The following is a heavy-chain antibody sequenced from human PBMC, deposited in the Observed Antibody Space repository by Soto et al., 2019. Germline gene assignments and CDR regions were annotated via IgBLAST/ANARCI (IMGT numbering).Heavy chain of an antibody. CDR3: ARDPWPRGDSSGFYYYFDY. V-gene: IGHV3-13*04. Sequence: EVQLVESGGGLVQPGGSLRLSCAASGFTFSTHDMHWVRQATGKGLEWVSAIGTAGDTYYPDSVKGRFAISRENAKNSLYLQVNSLRVGDTAVYYCARDPWPRGDSSGFYYYFDYWGQGTLVTVSS. CDR1: GFTFSTHD. D-gene: IGHD3-22*01. CDR2: IGTAGDT. J-gene: IGHJ4*02.